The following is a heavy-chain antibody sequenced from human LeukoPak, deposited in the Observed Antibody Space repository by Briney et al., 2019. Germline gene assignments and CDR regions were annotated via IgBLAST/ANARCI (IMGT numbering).Heavy chain of an antibody. D-gene: IGHD3-16*02. V-gene: IGHV4-61*02. CDR3: ARVGLRLGELSSDAFDI. CDR2: IYTSGST. J-gene: IGHJ3*02. CDR1: GGSISSGSYY. Sequence: SQTLSLTCTVSGGSISSGSYYWSWIRQPAGKGLEWIGRIYTSGSTNYNPFLKGRVTISVDTSKNQFSLKLSSVTAADTAVYYCARVGLRLGELSSDAFDIWGQGTMVTVSS.